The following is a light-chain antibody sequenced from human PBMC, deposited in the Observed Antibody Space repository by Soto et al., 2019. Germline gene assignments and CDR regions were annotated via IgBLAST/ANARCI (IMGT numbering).Light chain of an antibody. CDR2: DTS. Sequence: EIVMTQSPATLSVSPGERATLSCRASQSVSSSLAWYQQKPGQAPRLLIYDTSTRATGVPARFSGSGSGTEFSLTISTLQSEDSAVYYCQQYNNWPPCTFGGGTKVEIK. CDR1: QSVSSS. J-gene: IGKJ4*01. CDR3: QQYNNWPPCT. V-gene: IGKV3-15*01.